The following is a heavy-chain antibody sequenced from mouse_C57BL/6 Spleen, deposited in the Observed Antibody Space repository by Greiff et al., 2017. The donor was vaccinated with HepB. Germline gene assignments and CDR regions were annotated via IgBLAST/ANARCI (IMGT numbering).Heavy chain of an antibody. CDR2: IDPSDSET. CDR3: ARSQSNYAMDY. J-gene: IGHJ4*01. D-gene: IGHD5-1*01. CDR1: GYTFTSYW. Sequence: VKLQQPGAELVRPGSSVKLSCKASGYTFTSYWMHWVKQRPIQGLEWIGNIDPSDSETHYNQKFKDKATLTVDKSSSTAYMQLSSLTSEDSAVYYCARSQSNYAMDYWGQGTSVTVSS. V-gene: IGHV1-52*01.